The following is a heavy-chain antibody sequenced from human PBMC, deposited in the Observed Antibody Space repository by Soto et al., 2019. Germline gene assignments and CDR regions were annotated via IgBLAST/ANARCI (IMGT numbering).Heavy chain of an antibody. D-gene: IGHD6-19*01. CDR3: VRAWAGY. CDR1: GFTFSSYW. CDR2: INSNGSEI. Sequence: EVQLLESGGGLVQPGGSLRLSCTASGFTFSSYWMHWIRQAPGKGLVWVSRINSNGSEIYYADSVRGRFTVSRDNAKTTLYLQMNSLRADDTAVYYCVRAWAGYWGQGTLVTVSS. V-gene: IGHV3-74*02. J-gene: IGHJ4*02.